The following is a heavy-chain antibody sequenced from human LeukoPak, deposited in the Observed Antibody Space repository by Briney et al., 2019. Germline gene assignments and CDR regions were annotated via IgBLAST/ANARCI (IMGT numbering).Heavy chain of an antibody. D-gene: IGHD6-19*01. V-gene: IGHV1-69*05. Sequence: GASVKVSCKASGGTFSSYAISWVRQAPGQGLEWMGGIIPIFGTANYAQKFQGRVTITTDESTSTAYMELSSLRSEDTAVYHCARSPGYSSGWFSPIAFDIWGQGTMVTVSS. CDR2: IIPIFGTA. CDR1: GGTFSSYA. J-gene: IGHJ3*02. CDR3: ARSPGYSSGWFSPIAFDI.